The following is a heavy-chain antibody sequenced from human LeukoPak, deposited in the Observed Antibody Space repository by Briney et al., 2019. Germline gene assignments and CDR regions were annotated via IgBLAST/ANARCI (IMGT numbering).Heavy chain of an antibody. J-gene: IGHJ5*02. CDR1: GGSFRGYY. V-gene: IGHV4-34*01. CDR2: INHSGST. D-gene: IGHD2-2*01. CDR3: ARGSTSCPNWFDP. Sequence: SETLSLTCAVHGGSFRGYYWSWIRQPPGKGLEWIREINHSGSTNYNPSLKSRVTISVDTSKNQFSLKLSSVTAADTAVYYCARGSTSCPNWFDPWGQGTLVTVSS.